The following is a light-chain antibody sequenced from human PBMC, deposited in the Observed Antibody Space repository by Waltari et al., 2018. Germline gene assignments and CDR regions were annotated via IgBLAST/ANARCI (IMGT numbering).Light chain of an antibody. CDR2: YDK. CDR1: SIGSKS. V-gene: IGLV3-21*01. Sequence: SYVLTQPPSVSVAPGKTARISCGGNSIGSKSGHWYQKKQGQAVVLVISYDKDRPSGIPERFSGSKSENTATLTITRVEAGDEADYYCQVWESSSDYYVFGTGTKVTVL. CDR3: QVWESSSDYYV. J-gene: IGLJ1*01.